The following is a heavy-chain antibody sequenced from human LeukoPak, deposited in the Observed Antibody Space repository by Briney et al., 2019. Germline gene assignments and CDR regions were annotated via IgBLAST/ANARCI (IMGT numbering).Heavy chain of an antibody. V-gene: IGHV4-39*07. Sequence: PSETLSLTCTVSGGSISSSSYYWGWIRQPPGKGLEWIGSIYYSGGTYYNPSLKSRVTISVDTSKNQFSLKLSSVTAADTAVYYCARYPMTYCSSSSCTDYWGQGTLVTVSS. CDR3: ARYPMTYCSSSSCTDY. CDR2: IYYSGGT. J-gene: IGHJ4*02. CDR1: GGSISSSSYY. D-gene: IGHD2-2*01.